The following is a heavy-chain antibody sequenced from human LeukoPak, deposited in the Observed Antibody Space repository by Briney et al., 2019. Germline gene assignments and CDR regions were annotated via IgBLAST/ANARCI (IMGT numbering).Heavy chain of an antibody. D-gene: IGHD1/OR15-1a*01. V-gene: IGHV3-74*01. Sequence: PGGSLRLSCAASGFTFSSYWMHWVRHAPGKGLVWVSRITSDGSSTSHADSVKGRFTISRDNAKNTLYLQMNSLRAEDTAVYYCARVLYYTSWNTGAFDIWGQGTMVTVSS. J-gene: IGHJ3*02. CDR3: ARVLYYTSWNTGAFDI. CDR2: ITSDGSST. CDR1: GFTFSSYW.